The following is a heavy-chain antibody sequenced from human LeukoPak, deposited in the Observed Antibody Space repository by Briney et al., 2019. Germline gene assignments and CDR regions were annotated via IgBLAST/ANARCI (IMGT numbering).Heavy chain of an antibody. J-gene: IGHJ5*02. V-gene: IGHV1-24*01. Sequence: ASVKVSCKVSGYTLTELSMHWVRQAPGKGLEWMGGFDPEDGETIYAQKFQGRVTMTEDTSTDTAYMELSSLRSEDTAVYYCATSGRYCSSTSCYGWFGPWGQGTLVTVSS. CDR2: FDPEDGET. CDR3: ATSGRYCSSTSCYGWFGP. D-gene: IGHD2-2*01. CDR1: GYTLTELS.